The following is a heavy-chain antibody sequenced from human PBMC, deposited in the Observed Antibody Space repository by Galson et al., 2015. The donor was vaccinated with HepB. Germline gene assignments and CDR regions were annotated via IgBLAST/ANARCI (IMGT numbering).Heavy chain of an antibody. CDR3: ASRLSWFGELKIY. CDR1: GGTFSSYA. V-gene: IGHV1-69*06. Sequence: SVKVSCKASGGTFSSYAISWVRQAPGQGLEWMGGIIPIFGTANYAQKFQGHVTIPADKSISTAYLQWTSLKASDTAMYYCASRLSWFGELKIYWGQGTLVTVSS. D-gene: IGHD3-10*01. J-gene: IGHJ4*02. CDR2: IIPIFGTA.